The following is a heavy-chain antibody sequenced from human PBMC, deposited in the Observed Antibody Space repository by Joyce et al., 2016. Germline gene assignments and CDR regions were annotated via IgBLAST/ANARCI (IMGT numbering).Heavy chain of an antibody. V-gene: IGHV3-21*01. CDR1: GSTFSSSS. J-gene: IGHJ6*02. CDR2: ISGTSYYI. Sequence: QLVESGGGVVKPGGSLSLSCEASGSTFSSSSMSWFRQALGEVWAWVATISGTSYYIFPAETVRGRFTVSRDNAKKTLYLQMNSLRAEASAVFYCARGGISYYYAMDVWGQGTTGTVSS. D-gene: IGHD3-16*01. CDR3: ARGGISYYYAMDV.